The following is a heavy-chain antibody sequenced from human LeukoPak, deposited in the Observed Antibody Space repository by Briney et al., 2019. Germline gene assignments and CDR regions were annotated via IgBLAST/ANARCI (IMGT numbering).Heavy chain of an antibody. D-gene: IGHD2-15*01. J-gene: IGHJ4*02. Sequence: ASVKVSCKASGYTFTSYDINWVRQATGQGLEWMGWINPNSGGTNYAQKFQGRVTMTRDTSISTAYMELSRLRSDDTAVYYCARSWRYCSGGSCYPIDYWGQGTQVTVSS. CDR3: ARSWRYCSGGSCYPIDY. CDR2: INPNSGGT. V-gene: IGHV1-2*02. CDR1: GYTFTSYD.